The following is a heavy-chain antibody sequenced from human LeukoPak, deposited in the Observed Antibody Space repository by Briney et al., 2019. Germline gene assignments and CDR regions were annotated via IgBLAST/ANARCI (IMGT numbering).Heavy chain of an antibody. D-gene: IGHD3-10*01. V-gene: IGHV3-48*02. Sequence: GGSLRLSCAAAGFTFSSYGMNWVRQAPGKGLEGVSFISGSSSTIHYADSVKGRFTISRDNAKNSLYLQMDSLRDEDTAVYYCARDGDGSGSYLEARGQGTLVTVSS. CDR1: GFTFSSYG. CDR3: ARDGDGSGSYLEA. CDR2: ISGSSSTI. J-gene: IGHJ4*02.